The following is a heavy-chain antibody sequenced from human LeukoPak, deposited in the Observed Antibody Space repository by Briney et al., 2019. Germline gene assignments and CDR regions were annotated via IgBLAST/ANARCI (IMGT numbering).Heavy chain of an antibody. CDR1: GFTVSSNY. CDR3: ARDAAYAFDI. Sequence: GGSLRLSCAASGFTVSSNYMSWVRQAPGKGLEWVSVIYSGGSTYYAGSVKGRFTISRDNSKNTLYLQMNSLRAEDTAVYYCARDAAYAFDIWGQGTMVTVSS. CDR2: IYSGGST. J-gene: IGHJ3*02. V-gene: IGHV3-66*01.